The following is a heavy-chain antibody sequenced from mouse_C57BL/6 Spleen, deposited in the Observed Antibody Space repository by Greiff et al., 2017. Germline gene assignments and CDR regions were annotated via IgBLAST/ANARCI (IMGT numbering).Heavy chain of an antibody. D-gene: IGHD1-1*01. CDR3: ARDHYARGFDY. J-gene: IGHJ2*01. Sequence: QVHVKQSGTELVKPGASVKLSCKASGYTFTSYWMHWVKQRPGQGLEWIGNINPSNGGTNYNEKFKSKATLTVDKSSSTAYMQLSSLTSEDSAVYYCARDHYARGFDYWGQGTTLTVSS. CDR1: GYTFTSYW. CDR2: INPSNGGT. V-gene: IGHV1-53*01.